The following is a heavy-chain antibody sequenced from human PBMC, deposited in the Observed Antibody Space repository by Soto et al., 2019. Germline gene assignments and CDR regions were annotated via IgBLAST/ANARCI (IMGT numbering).Heavy chain of an antibody. Sequence: GGSLRLSCAASGFTFSSYAMSWVRQAPGKGLEWVSAISGSGGSTYYADSVKGRFTISRDNSKNTLYLQMNSLRAEDTALHYCAKDRSNPRIMITFGGVIGLHDAFDIWGQGTMVTVSS. V-gene: IGHV3-23*01. J-gene: IGHJ3*02. CDR1: GFTFSSYA. CDR3: AKDRSNPRIMITFGGVIGLHDAFDI. D-gene: IGHD3-16*02. CDR2: ISGSGGST.